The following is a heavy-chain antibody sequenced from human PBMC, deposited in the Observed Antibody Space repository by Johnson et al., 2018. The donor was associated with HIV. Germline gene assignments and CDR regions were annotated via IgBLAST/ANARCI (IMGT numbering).Heavy chain of an antibody. CDR2: ISYDGSNK. CDR3: ARIVGAHTFDI. V-gene: IGHV3-30-3*01. CDR1: GFTFSSYA. Sequence: QVQLVESGGGVVQPGRSLRLSCAASGFTFSSYALYWVRQVPGKGLEWVATISYDGSNKYYADSVKGRFTISRDNSKNTLYLQMNSLRAEDTAVYYCARIVGAHTFDIWGQGTMVTVSS. J-gene: IGHJ3*02. D-gene: IGHD1-26*01.